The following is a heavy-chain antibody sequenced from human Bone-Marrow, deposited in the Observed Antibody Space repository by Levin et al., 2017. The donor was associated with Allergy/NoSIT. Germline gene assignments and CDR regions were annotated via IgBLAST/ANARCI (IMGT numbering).Heavy chain of an antibody. D-gene: IGHD5-18*01. CDR1: GFTFSSYA. Sequence: PGGSLRLSCAASGFTFSSYAMSWVRQAPGKGLEWVSAISGSGGSTYYADSVKGRFTISRDNSKNTLYLQMNSLRAEDTAVYYCWVDTAMVPILLWGFDYWGQGTLVTVSS. J-gene: IGHJ4*02. CDR2: ISGSGGST. V-gene: IGHV3-23*01. CDR3: WVDTAMVPILLWGFDY.